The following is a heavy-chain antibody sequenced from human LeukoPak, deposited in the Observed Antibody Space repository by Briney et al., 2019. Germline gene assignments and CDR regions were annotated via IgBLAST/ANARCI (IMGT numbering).Heavy chain of an antibody. J-gene: IGHJ4*02. Sequence: GGSLRLSCVASGLSFSGYNLNWVRQAPGKGLEWVSRISASGSNMHYADSVKGRFTVSRDNAKNSLYLQMNSLRAEDTAVYYCAKIGGYNYGYEDFWGQGTLVTVSS. CDR2: ISASGSNM. CDR3: AKIGGYNYGYEDF. D-gene: IGHD5-18*01. V-gene: IGHV3-48*04. CDR1: GLSFSGYN.